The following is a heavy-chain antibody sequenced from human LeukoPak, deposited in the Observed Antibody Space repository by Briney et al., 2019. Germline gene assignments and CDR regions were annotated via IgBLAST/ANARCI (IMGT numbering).Heavy chain of an antibody. CDR3: AKGIAVAGALGGAFDI. J-gene: IGHJ3*02. D-gene: IGHD6-19*01. CDR1: GFTFNNYG. Sequence: PGGSLRLSCAASGFTFNNYGIHWVRRAPGKGLEWVAFIRYDETNKYYADSVKGRFTISRDNSKNTLYLQMNSLRAEDTAVYYCAKGIAVAGALGGAFDIWGQGTMVTVSS. CDR2: IRYDETNK. V-gene: IGHV3-30*02.